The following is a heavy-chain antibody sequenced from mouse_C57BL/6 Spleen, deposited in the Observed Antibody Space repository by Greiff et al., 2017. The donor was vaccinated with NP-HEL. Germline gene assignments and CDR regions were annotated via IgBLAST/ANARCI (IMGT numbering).Heavy chain of an antibody. CDR1: GFSLTSYG. V-gene: IGHV2-6*01. CDR2: IRGVGST. CDR3: ASEVGGSFAY. D-gene: IGHD1-1*01. J-gene: IGHJ3*01. Sequence: VNVVESGPGLVAPSQSLSITCTVSGFSLTSYGVDWVRQSPGKGLEWLGVIRGVGSTNYNSALNSRLSNSKDNAKSQGCLKRNRLQTDDTAMYYCASEVGGSFAYWGQGTLVTVSA.